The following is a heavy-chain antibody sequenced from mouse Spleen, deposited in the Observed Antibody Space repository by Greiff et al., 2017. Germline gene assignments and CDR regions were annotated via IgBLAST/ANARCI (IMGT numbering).Heavy chain of an antibody. D-gene: IGHD3-1*01. CDR2: ISNGGGST. CDR1: GFTFSDYY. Sequence: EVMLVESGGGLVQPGGSLKLSCATSGFTFSDYYMYWVRQTPEKRLEWVAYISNGGGSTYYPDTVKGRFTISRDNAKNTLYLQMSRLKSEDTAMYYCARQLGLSYYYAMDYWGQGTSVTVSS. J-gene: IGHJ4*01. V-gene: IGHV5-12*02. CDR3: ARQLGLSYYYAMDY.